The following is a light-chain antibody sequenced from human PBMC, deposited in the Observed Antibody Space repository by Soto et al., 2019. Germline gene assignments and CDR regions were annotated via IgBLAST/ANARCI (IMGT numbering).Light chain of an antibody. CDR2: AAS. CDR1: QGISNY. J-gene: IGKJ3*01. V-gene: IGKV1-27*01. Sequence: DIQMTQSPSSLSASVGDRVTITCRASQGISNYLAWYQQKPGKVPKLLIYAASTVQSGVPSRFSGSGSGTDLTLTISSLQPEDVATYYCQKYNSAPAPFTFGPGTKVDIK. CDR3: QKYNSAPAPFT.